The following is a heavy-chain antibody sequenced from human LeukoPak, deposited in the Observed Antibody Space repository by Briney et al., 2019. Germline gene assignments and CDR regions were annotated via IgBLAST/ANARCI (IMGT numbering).Heavy chain of an antibody. V-gene: IGHV3-74*01. CDR3: AREGYSSGWYYFDS. CDR2: ISSGGSST. D-gene: IGHD6-19*01. CDR1: GFTFSSYW. Sequence: PGGSLRLSCVVSGFTFSSYWMHWVRQAPGKGLVWVSRISSGGSSTTYADSVKGRFTISRDNAKNTLYLQMNSLRAEDTAVYYCAREGYSSGWYYFDSWGQGTLVTVSS. J-gene: IGHJ4*02.